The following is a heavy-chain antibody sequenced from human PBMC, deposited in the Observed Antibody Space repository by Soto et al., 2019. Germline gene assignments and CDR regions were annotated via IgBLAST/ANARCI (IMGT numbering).Heavy chain of an antibody. CDR3: ARDSPLVKY. CDR1: GYTFTSYA. D-gene: IGHD3-16*02. CDR2: ISAYNGNT. J-gene: IGHJ4*02. V-gene: IGHV1-18*01. Sequence: EASVKLSCKASGYTFTSYAISWVRQAPRHELERMRWISAYNGNTKYVQKLQGRVTMTTDTSTSTAYMELRSLRCVDTAVYYCARDSPLVKYWAQGTLVTV.